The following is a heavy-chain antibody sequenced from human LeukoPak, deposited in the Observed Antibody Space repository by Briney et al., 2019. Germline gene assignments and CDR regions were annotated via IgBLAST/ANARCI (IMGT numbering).Heavy chain of an antibody. CDR3: ARTYGARAGFDY. J-gene: IGHJ4*02. D-gene: IGHD4-17*01. V-gene: IGHV4-34*01. CDR1: GGSFSGYY. CDR2: INHSGST. Sequence: ASETLSLTCAVYGGSFSGYYWSWIRQPPGKGLEWIGEINHSGSTNYNPSLKSRVTISVDTSKNQFSLKLSSVTAADTAVYYCARTYGARAGFDYWGQGTLATVSS.